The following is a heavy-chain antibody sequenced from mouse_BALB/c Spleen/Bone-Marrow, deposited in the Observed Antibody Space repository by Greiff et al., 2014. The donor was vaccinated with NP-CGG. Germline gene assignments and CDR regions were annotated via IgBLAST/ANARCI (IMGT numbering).Heavy chain of an antibody. CDR1: GYNFISYW. CDR2: INPSTGYT. D-gene: IGHD2-4*01. J-gene: IGHJ4*01. V-gene: IGHV1-7*01. CDR3: ARNYDYDGGYYAMDY. Sequence: QVQLKESGAELAKPGASVKMSCKASGYNFISYWMHWVKQRPGQGLEWIGYINPSTGYTEYNQKFKDKATLTADKSSSKAYMQQSSLTSEDSAVYYCARNYDYDGGYYAMDYWGQGTSVTVSS.